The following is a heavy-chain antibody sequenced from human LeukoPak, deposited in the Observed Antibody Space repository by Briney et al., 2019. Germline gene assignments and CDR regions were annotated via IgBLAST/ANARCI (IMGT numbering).Heavy chain of an antibody. V-gene: IGHV3-33*01. J-gene: IGHJ4*02. CDR1: GFTFSSYG. D-gene: IGHD3-16*01. CDR2: IWYDGSNK. Sequence: GGSLRLSCAASGFTFSSYGMHWVRQAPGKGLEWMAVIWYDGSNKYYADSVKGRFTISRDNSKNTLYLQMNSLRAEDTAVYYCAREPTLGVGSYFDYWGQGTLVTVSS. CDR3: AREPTLGVGSYFDY.